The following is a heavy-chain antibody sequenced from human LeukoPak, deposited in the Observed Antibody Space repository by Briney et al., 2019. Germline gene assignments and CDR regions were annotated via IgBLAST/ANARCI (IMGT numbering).Heavy chain of an antibody. V-gene: IGHV4-34*01. Sequence: SETLSLTCAVYGGSFSGYYWSWICQPPGKGLEWIGEINHSGSTNYNPSLKSRVTISVDTSKNQFSLKLSSVTAADTAVYYCARGNDYGDYVDHYWGQGTLVTVSS. J-gene: IGHJ4*02. D-gene: IGHD4-17*01. CDR2: INHSGST. CDR1: GGSFSGYY. CDR3: ARGNDYGDYVDHY.